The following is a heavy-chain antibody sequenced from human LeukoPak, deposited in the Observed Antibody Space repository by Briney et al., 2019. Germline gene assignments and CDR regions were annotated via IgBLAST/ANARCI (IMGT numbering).Heavy chain of an antibody. Sequence: SETLSLTCTGSTGSISSIYWMWHRQPPGQGLMWIGYMYYSGSTNYNPSLKRRVTISVKSSKTHSALKMRPVTASHPAFYFCWGDTYGSEYWGQGTLVSVSS. J-gene: IGHJ4*02. CDR1: TGSISSIY. CDR3: WGDTYGSEY. CDR2: MYYSGST. D-gene: IGHD3-10*01. V-gene: IGHV4-59*01.